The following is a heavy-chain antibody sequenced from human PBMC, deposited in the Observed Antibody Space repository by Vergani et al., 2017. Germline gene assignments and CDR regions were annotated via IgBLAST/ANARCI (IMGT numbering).Heavy chain of an antibody. J-gene: IGHJ3*02. D-gene: IGHD4-17*01. CDR3: TTDETTVTTEDAFDI. CDR1: GFTFSNAW. CDR2: IKSKTDGGTT. V-gene: IGHV3-15*01. Sequence: EVQLLESGGGLVQPGGSLRLSCAASGFTFSNAWMSWVRQAPGKGLEWVGRIKSKTDGGTTDYAAPVKGRFTISRDDSKNTLYLQMNSLKTEDTAVYYCTTDETTVTTEDAFDIWGQGTMVTVSS.